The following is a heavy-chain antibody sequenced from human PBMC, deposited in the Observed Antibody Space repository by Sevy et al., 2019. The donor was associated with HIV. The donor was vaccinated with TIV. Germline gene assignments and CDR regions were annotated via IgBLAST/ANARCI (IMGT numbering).Heavy chain of an antibody. V-gene: IGHV3-53*01. D-gene: IGHD3-3*01. Sequence: GRSLRLSCAASGFTVSSNYMSWVRQAPGKGLEWVSVIYSDGNTYYADSVKGRFTISRDNSKNTLYLQMNSLRAEDTAVYYCARGLILEWSWYGMDVWGQGTTVTVSS. CDR1: GFTVSSNY. CDR3: ARGLILEWSWYGMDV. J-gene: IGHJ6*02. CDR2: IYSDGNT.